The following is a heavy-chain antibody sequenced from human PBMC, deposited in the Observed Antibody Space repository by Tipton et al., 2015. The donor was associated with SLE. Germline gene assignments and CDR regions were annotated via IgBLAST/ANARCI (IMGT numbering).Heavy chain of an antibody. V-gene: IGHV4-39*07. CDR3: ARMRGGYNAHH. Sequence: TLSLTCSVSVGSISGTNYYWDWIRQPPGKGPEWIGRITNNGNTYYIPSLQSRVTMSVDTSKNQFSLKVKSVTTADTAVYYCARMRGGYNAHHWGQGILVTVSS. CDR1: VGSISGTNYY. J-gene: IGHJ5*02. D-gene: IGHD5-24*01. CDR2: ITNNGNT.